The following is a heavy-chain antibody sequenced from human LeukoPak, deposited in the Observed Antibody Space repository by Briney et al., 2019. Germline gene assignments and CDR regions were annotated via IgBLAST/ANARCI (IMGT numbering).Heavy chain of an antibody. D-gene: IGHD3-3*01. CDR1: GYTFTSYD. Sequence: AAVKVSCKASGYTFTSYDINWVRQATGQGLEWVGWMNPNSGNTGYAQKFQGRVTMTRNTSISTAYMELSSLRSEDTAVYYCARPTDPWDYDFWSGYYSFGYWGQGTLVTVSS. J-gene: IGHJ4*02. CDR2: MNPNSGNT. V-gene: IGHV1-8*01. CDR3: ARPTDPWDYDFWSGYYSFGY.